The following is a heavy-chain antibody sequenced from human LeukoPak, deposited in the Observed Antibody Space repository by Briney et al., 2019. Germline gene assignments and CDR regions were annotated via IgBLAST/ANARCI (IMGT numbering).Heavy chain of an antibody. CDR3: ARGIAARRAFDY. CDR2: MNPNSGNT. CDR1: GYTFTNVD. Sequence: GASVKVSCRASGYTFTNVDINWVRQATGQGLEWMGWMNPNSGNTGYAQKFQGRVTMTRNTSISTAYMELSSLRSEDTAVYYCARGIAARRAFDYWGQGTLVTVSS. D-gene: IGHD6-6*01. V-gene: IGHV1-8*02. J-gene: IGHJ4*02.